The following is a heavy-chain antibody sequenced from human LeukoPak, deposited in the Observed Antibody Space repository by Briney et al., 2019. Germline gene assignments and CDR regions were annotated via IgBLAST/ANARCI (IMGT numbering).Heavy chain of an antibody. Sequence: GGSLRLSCAASGFTFGDYYMNWIRQAPGKGLEWVSAISGSGGSTYYADSVKGRFTISRDNSKNTLYLQMNSLRAEDTAVYYCAKNLVPAAQPYFDYWGQGTLVTVSS. V-gene: IGHV3-23*01. CDR3: AKNLVPAAQPYFDY. CDR2: ISGSGGST. J-gene: IGHJ4*02. CDR1: GFTFGDYY. D-gene: IGHD2-2*01.